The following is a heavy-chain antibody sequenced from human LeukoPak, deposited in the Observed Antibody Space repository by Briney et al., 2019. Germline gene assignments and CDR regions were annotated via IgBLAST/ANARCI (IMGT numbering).Heavy chain of an antibody. CDR2: INTDGSST. J-gene: IGHJ4*02. D-gene: IGHD6-19*01. CDR1: GFTFSSYW. CDR3: ATAVAGTGIDY. Sequence: PGGSLRLSCAASGFTFSSYWMYWVRQAPGKGLVWVSRINTDGSSTSYADSVKGRFTISRDNAKNTLYLQMNSLRAEDTAVYYCATAVAGTGIDYWGQGTLVTVSS. V-gene: IGHV3-74*01.